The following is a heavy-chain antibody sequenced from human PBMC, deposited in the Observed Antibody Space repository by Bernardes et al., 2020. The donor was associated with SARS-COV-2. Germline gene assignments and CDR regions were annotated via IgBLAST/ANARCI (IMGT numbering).Heavy chain of an antibody. CDR2: IDVDGGGT. CDR3: AAGPNWFDH. CDR1: GITFTSSA. Sequence: SVKVSCEASGITFTSSAVQWVRQARGPRLEWLGWIDVDGGGTNYAQKFQERVTITWDVSTRTAYMDLSSLRSEDTAVYYCAAGPNWFDHWGQGTLLTVSS. V-gene: IGHV1-58*01. J-gene: IGHJ5*02.